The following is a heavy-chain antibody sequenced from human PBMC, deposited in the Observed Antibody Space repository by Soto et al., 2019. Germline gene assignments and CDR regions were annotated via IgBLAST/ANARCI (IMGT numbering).Heavy chain of an antibody. D-gene: IGHD1-1*01. CDR1: GFTFSASG. V-gene: IGHV3-74*01. CDR3: ARGPRVSSTGTGAH. CDR2: ISDDGSTA. Sequence: PGGSLRPSCSVSGFTFSASGRPWVRQVPGKGLTWVSRISDDGSTATSADSVKGRFVISRDNAKNSLYLEMNTLRADDSGLYYCARGPRVSSTGTGAHWGRGTLVTVSS. J-gene: IGHJ4*02.